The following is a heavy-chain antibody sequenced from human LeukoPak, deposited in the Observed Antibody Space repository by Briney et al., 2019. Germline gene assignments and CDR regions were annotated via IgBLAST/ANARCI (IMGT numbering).Heavy chain of an antibody. J-gene: IGHJ4*02. Sequence: GGSLGLSCAASGFTFSSYWMSWVRQAPGKGLERVANIKQDGSEENFVDSVKGRFTISRDNAKKSLYLQMNSLRAEDTAVYYCARGSSAGASLRHDYWGQGTLVTVSS. D-gene: IGHD1-26*01. V-gene: IGHV3-7*01. CDR3: ARGSSAGASLRHDY. CDR1: GFTFSSYW. CDR2: IKQDGSEE.